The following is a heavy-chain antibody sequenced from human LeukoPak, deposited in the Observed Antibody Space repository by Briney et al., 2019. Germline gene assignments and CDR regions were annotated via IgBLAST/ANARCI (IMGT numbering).Heavy chain of an antibody. Sequence: PGGSLRLSCAASGFTFSSYAMHWVRQAPGKGLEWVAVISYDGSNKYYADSVKGRFTISRDNSKNTLYLQMNSLRAEDTAVYYCARVITPPSITIFGVVTPPYFDYWGQGTLVTVSS. CDR1: GFTFSSYA. CDR2: ISYDGSNK. J-gene: IGHJ4*02. CDR3: ARVITPPSITIFGVVTPPYFDY. D-gene: IGHD3-3*01. V-gene: IGHV3-30-3*01.